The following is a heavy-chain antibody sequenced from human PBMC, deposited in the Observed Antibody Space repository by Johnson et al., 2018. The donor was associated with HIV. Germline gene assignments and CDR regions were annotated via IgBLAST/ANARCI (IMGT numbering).Heavy chain of an antibody. CDR3: ARDHNHSNPGGAFDI. D-gene: IGHD1-14*01. V-gene: IGHV3-30-3*01. CDR2: ISYDGSNK. CDR1: GFTVSSNY. J-gene: IGHJ3*02. Sequence: QVQLVESGGGLVQPGGSLRLSCAASGFTVSSNYMSWVRQAPGKGLEWVAVISYDGSNKYYADSVKGRFTISRDNSKNTLYLQMNSLRAEDTAVYYCARDHNHSNPGGAFDIWGQGTMVTVSS.